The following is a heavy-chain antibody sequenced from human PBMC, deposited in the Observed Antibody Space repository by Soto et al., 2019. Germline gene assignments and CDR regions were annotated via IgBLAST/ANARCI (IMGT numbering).Heavy chain of an antibody. CDR2: IYYSGST. J-gene: IGHJ4*02. V-gene: IGHV4-39*01. D-gene: IGHD2-2*02. Sequence: PSETLSLTCTVSGGSISSSSYYWGWIRQPPGKGLEWIGSIYYSGSTYYNPSLKSRVTISVDTSKNQFSLKLSSVTAADTAVYYCARHLLPYPEIPLDYWGQGTLVTVSS. CDR1: GGSISSSSYY. CDR3: ARHLLPYPEIPLDY.